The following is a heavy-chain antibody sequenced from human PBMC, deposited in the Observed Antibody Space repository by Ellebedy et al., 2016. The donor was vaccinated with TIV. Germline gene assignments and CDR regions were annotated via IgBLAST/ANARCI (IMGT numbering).Heavy chain of an antibody. V-gene: IGHV3-7*03. CDR1: GFRFSGYW. Sequence: GESLKISCAASGFRFSGYWMGWVRQAPGRGLEWVAAMDQHGSEKYYVDSVMGRFTISRDNAKTSLYLQMDSLRAEDTAVYFCARTGYDSSQFDYWGQGTLVTVSS. D-gene: IGHD6-13*01. CDR3: ARTGYDSSQFDY. CDR2: MDQHGSEK. J-gene: IGHJ4*02.